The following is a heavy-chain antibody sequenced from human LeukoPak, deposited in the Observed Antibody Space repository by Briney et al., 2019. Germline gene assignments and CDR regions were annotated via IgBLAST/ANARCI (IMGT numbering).Heavy chain of an antibody. V-gene: IGHV3-74*01. CDR2: VNSDGSST. Sequence: GGSMRLSCAASGFTLSSHWMHWVRQAPGKGLVWVSRVNSDGSSTNYADAVKGRFTVSRDNAKNTLYLQVNSLRAEDMAVYYCARDKSSGYWFIDYWGQGTLVTVSS. J-gene: IGHJ4*02. D-gene: IGHD3-22*01. CDR1: GFTLSSHW. CDR3: ARDKSSGYWFIDY.